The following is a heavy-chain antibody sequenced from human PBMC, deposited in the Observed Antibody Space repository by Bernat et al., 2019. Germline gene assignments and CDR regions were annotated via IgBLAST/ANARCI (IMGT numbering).Heavy chain of an antibody. CDR1: GFTFSSYE. V-gene: IGHV3-48*03. CDR3: ARGSSSGQSLYYFDY. D-gene: IGHD6-19*01. CDR2: ISSSGSTI. J-gene: IGHJ4*02. Sequence: EVQLVESGGGLVQPGGSLRLSCAASGFTFSSYEMNWVRQAPGKGLEWVSYISSSGSTIYYADSVKGRFTISRDNAKNSLYLQMNSLRAEDTAVYYCARGSSSGQSLYYFDYWGQGTLVTVSS.